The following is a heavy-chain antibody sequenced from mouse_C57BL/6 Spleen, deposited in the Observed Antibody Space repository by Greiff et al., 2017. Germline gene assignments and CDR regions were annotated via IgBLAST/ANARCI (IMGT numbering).Heavy chain of an antibody. Sequence: QVQLQQPGAELVKPGASVKMSCKASGYTFTSYWITLVKQRPGQGLEWIGDIYPGSGSPNYNEQFKSNATLTVDPSSSTAYMHLSSLTSEDSAVYYCARYYGSSWDYWGEGTTHIVSS. CDR1: GYTFTSYW. CDR2: IYPGSGSP. V-gene: IGHV1-55*01. D-gene: IGHD1-1*01. J-gene: IGHJ2*01. CDR3: ARYYGSSWDY.